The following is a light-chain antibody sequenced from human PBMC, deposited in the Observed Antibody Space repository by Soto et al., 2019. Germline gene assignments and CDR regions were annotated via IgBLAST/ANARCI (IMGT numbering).Light chain of an antibody. V-gene: IGLV2-8*01. CDR1: SSDVGGYNY. Sequence: QSALTQPPSAAGSPGQSGTISCTGTSSDVGGYNYVSWYQQHPGKAPKLMIYEVSKRPSGVPDRFSGSKSGNTASLTVSGLQAEDEADYYCSSYAGSNSWVFGGGTQLTV. CDR2: EVS. CDR3: SSYAGSNSWV. J-gene: IGLJ3*02.